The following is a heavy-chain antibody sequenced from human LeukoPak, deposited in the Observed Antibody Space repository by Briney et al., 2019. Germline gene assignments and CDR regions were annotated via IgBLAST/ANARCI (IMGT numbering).Heavy chain of an antibody. V-gene: IGHV1-69*06. J-gene: IGHJ6*04. CDR1: GCTFSSYG. D-gene: IGHD4-17*01. CDR3: ARDHDYGEDYYYGMDV. CDR2: IIPIFGAA. Sequence: ASVRLSCTASGCTFSSYGMSWVRQAPGKGLEWMGGIIPIFGAAYYAQKVQGRVTISADKSTSTAYMELSSLRSEDTAVYYCARDHDYGEDYYYGMDVWGKGTTVTVSS.